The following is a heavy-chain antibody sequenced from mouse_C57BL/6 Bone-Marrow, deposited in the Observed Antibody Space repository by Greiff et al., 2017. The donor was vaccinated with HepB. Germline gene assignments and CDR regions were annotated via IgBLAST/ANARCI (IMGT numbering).Heavy chain of an antibody. J-gene: IGHJ2*01. CDR1: GYSFTGYY. Sequence: VQLQQSGPELVKPGASVKISCKASGYSFTGYYMNWVKQSPEKSLEWIGEINPSTGGTTYNQKFKAKATLTVDKSSSTAYMQLQSLTSEDSAVYYCASSKIYYYGKNFDYWGQGTTLTVSS. D-gene: IGHD1-1*01. V-gene: IGHV1-42*01. CDR2: INPSTGGT. CDR3: ASSKIYYYGKNFDY.